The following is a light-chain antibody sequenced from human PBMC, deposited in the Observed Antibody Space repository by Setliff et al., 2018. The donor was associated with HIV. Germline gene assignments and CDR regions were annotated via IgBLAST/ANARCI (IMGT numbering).Light chain of an antibody. CDR3: CSSAGGCTFVL. CDR2: DVT. Sequence: QSALTQPRSVSGSPGQSVTFSCTGSSSDVGSYNYVSWYQQHPGKAPKLMIYDVTKRPSGISNRFSGSKSGNTASLTISGLQAEDEADYHCCSSAGGCTFVLFGGGTKVTVL. CDR1: SSDVGSYNY. J-gene: IGLJ2*01. V-gene: IGLV2-11*01.